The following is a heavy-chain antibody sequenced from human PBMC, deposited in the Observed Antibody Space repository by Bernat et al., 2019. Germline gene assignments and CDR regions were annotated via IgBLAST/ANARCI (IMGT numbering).Heavy chain of an antibody. CDR1: GFTFSSYW. CDR3: ARGVYCSGGSCYSPGFDY. CDR2: INSDGSST. V-gene: IGHV3-74*01. J-gene: IGHJ4*02. Sequence: EVQLVESGGGLVQPGGSLRLSCAASGFTFSSYWMHWVRQAPGKGLVWVPRINSDGSSTGYADSVKGRFTISRDNAKNTLYLQMISLRAEDTAVYYCARGVYCSGGSCYSPGFDYWGQGTLVTVSS. D-gene: IGHD2-15*01.